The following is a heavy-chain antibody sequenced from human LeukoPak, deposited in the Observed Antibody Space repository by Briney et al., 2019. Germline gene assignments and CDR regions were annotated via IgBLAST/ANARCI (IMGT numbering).Heavy chain of an antibody. D-gene: IGHD2-2*01. J-gene: IGHJ5*02. CDR1: GGTFSSYA. CDR2: IIPILGIA. Sequence: ASVKVSCKASGGTFSSYAISWVRQAPGQGLEWMGRIIPILGIANYAQKFQGRVTITADKSTSTAYMEPSSLRSEDTAVYYCATRGYCSSTSCYQWFDPWGQGTLVTVSS. V-gene: IGHV1-69*04. CDR3: ATRGYCSSTSCYQWFDP.